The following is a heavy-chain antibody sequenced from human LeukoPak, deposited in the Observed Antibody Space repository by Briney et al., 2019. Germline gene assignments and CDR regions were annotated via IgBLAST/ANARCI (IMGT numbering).Heavy chain of an antibody. D-gene: IGHD4-17*01. CDR3: AKGDYGDYFNYYYGMDV. J-gene: IGHJ6*02. Sequence: GGSLRLSCAASGFTFDDYAMHWVRQAPGKGLEWVSLISWDGGSAYYADSVKGRFTISRDNSENSLYLQMNSLRAEDTALYYCAKGDYGDYFNYYYGMDVWGQGTTVTVSS. CDR2: ISWDGGSA. V-gene: IGHV3-43D*03. CDR1: GFTFDDYA.